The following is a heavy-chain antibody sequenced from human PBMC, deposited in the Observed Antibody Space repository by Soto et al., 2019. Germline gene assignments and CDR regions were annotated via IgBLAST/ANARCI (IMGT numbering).Heavy chain of an antibody. D-gene: IGHD3-10*01. J-gene: IGHJ4*02. Sequence: QITLKESGPTQVKPTQTLTLTCSFSGFSLNTDGEGVGWVRQPPGEALEWLALIYWDDDERYSPSLKTRSTITKDPSKNQVVLIMTNMDPVDTATYYCAHSRNLITEDAQVGDFDYWGQGTLVTVSS. CDR2: IYWDDDE. CDR3: AHSRNLITEDAQVGDFDY. CDR1: GFSLNTDGEG. V-gene: IGHV2-5*02.